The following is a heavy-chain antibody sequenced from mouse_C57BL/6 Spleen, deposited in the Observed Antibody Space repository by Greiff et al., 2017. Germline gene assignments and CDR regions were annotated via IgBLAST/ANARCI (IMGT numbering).Heavy chain of an antibody. V-gene: IGHV14-4*01. CDR2: IDPQNGGP. J-gene: IGHJ4*01. Sequence: FQLQQPGAELVRPGASVKLSCPASGFNITDYYMHWVKQRPERGLAWIGWIDPQNGGPTSDSKFKGKATIPADKPSNTAYLQLSSLTSEDTAVYYCTRYDHDGGDYWGQGTSVTVSA. D-gene: IGHD2-4*01. CDR1: GFNITDYY. CDR3: TRYDHDGGDY.